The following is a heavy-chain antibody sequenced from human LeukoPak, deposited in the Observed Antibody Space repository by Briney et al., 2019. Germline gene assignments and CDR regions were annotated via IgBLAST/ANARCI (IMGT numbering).Heavy chain of an antibody. CDR3: ARLMRKYDYIWGSYRSYYFDY. V-gene: IGHV4-34*01. D-gene: IGHD3-16*02. CDR1: GGSFSGYY. J-gene: IGHJ4*02. Sequence: PSETLSLTCAVYGGSFSGYYWSWIRQPPGKGLEWIGEINHSGSTNYNPSLKSRVTISVYTSKNQFSLNLSSVTAADTAVYYCARLMRKYDYIWGSYRSYYFDYWGQGTLVTVSS. CDR2: INHSGST.